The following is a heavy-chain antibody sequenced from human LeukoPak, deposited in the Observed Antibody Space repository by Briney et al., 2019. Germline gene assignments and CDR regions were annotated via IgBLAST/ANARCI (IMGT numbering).Heavy chain of an antibody. J-gene: IGHJ6*02. CDR3: ARVSPHFYGMDV. CDR2: IYYTGTT. Sequence: PSETLSLTCTVSGGSISSNSYYWGWIRQPPGRGLECFGTIYYTGTTYYNPFLKSRVTISVDTSRNQFSLKLTSVTAADTAVYYCARVSPHFYGMDVWGQGTTVTVSS. V-gene: IGHV4-39*07. CDR1: GGSISSNSYY.